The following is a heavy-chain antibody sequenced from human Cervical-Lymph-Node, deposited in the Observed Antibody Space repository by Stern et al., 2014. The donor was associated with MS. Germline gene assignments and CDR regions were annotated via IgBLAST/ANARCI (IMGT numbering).Heavy chain of an antibody. CDR2: FDFGGTP. V-gene: IGHV4-4*07. Sequence: QLQLQESGPGLVKPSETLSLTCIVSGGSISSYYWSWVRQPAGKGLEWIGRFDFGGTPVYTPSLQSRSALSVDTSRTQFSLRLSSVTAADTAVYYCSFQLRDRAMEVWGQGTTVTVSS. J-gene: IGHJ6*02. CDR3: SFQLRDRAMEV. D-gene: IGHD5-24*01. CDR1: GGSISSYY.